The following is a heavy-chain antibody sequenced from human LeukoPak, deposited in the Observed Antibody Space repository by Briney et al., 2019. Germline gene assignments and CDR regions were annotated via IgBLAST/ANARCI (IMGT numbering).Heavy chain of an antibody. CDR1: GYTCTSYY. V-gene: IGHV1-46*01. D-gene: IGHD6-25*01. J-gene: IGHJ4*02. CDR3: ARDHSERLILDFCHY. CDR2: INPSGSST. Sequence: ASVKVSFTASGYTCTSYYIHWVRQAPGQGLEWMGIINPSGSSTSYAQKFQGRVTMTRDTSTSTVYMELSSLRSEDTAVYYCARDHSERLILDFCHYWGQGTLVTVFS.